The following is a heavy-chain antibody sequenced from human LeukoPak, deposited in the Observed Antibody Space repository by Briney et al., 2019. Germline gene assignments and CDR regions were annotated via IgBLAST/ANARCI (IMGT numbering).Heavy chain of an antibody. J-gene: IGHJ5*02. CDR1: GGTFSSYA. CDR3: ARGYCSSTSCYTMDHWFDP. CDR2: MIPIFATA. D-gene: IGHD2-2*02. V-gene: IGHV1-69*05. Sequence: SVKVSCKASGGTFSSYAISWLRQAPGQGLEWMGGMIPIFATANYAQKFQGRVTITTDESTRTAYMELSSLRSEDTAVYYCARGYCSSTSCYTMDHWFDPWGQGSLVTVSS.